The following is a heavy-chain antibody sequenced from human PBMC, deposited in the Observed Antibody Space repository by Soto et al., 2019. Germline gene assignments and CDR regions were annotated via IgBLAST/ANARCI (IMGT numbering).Heavy chain of an antibody. CDR2: IYPGDSDT. J-gene: IGHJ3*02. CDR3: ARRSAGTADAFDI. Sequence: GESLKISCKGSGYSFTSCWIGWVRQMPGKGLEWMGIIYPGDSDTRYSPSFQGQVTISADKSISTAYLQWSSLKASDTAMYYCARRSAGTADAFDIWGQGTMVTVSS. D-gene: IGHD1-26*01. CDR1: GYSFTSCW. V-gene: IGHV5-51*01.